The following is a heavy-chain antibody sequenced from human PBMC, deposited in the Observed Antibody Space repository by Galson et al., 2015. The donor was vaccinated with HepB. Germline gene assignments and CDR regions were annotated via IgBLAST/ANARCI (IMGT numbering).Heavy chain of an antibody. D-gene: IGHD4-23*01. J-gene: IGHJ4*02. Sequence: SVKVSCKASGYTFTSYAMHWVRQAPGQRLEWMGWINAGNGNTKYSQKFQGRVTITRDTSASTAYMELSSLRSEDTAVYYCARDRPKYGGVFDYWGQGTLVTVSS. CDR3: ARDRPKYGGVFDY. CDR1: GYTFTSYA. V-gene: IGHV1-3*01. CDR2: INAGNGNT.